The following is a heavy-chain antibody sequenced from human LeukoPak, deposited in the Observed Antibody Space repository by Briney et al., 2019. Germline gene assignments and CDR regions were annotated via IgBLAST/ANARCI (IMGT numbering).Heavy chain of an antibody. CDR2: INPNSGGT. D-gene: IGHD6-19*01. CDR1: GYTFTGYY. J-gene: IGHJ4*02. CDR3: ARVSPLIAVAGDFDY. Sequence: ASVKVSCKASGYTFTGYYMRWVRQAPGQGLEWMGWINPNSGGTNYAQKFQGRVTMTRDTSISTAYMELSRLRSDDTAVYYCARVSPLIAVAGDFDYWGQGTLVTVSS. V-gene: IGHV1-2*02.